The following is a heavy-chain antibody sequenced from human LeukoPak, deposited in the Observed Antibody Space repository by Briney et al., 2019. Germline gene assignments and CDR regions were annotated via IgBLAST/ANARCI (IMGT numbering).Heavy chain of an antibody. CDR3: ARHRFASAVILDY. CDR1: GGAVTSFY. J-gene: IGHJ4*02. V-gene: IGHV4-59*08. D-gene: IGHD2-21*02. Sequence: SETLSLTCSVSGGAVTSFYWSRIRQSPGKGLEWIGYFYYSGSTKYNPSLKSRVTMSGDTSKNQLSLKLRSVTAADTAMYYCARHRFASAVILDYWGQGDPVTVSS. CDR2: FYYSGST.